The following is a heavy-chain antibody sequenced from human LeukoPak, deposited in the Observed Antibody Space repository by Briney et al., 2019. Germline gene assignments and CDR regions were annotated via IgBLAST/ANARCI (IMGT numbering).Heavy chain of an antibody. Sequence: GWSLRLSCAASGFTFSSHGMNWVRQAPGKGLEWVSGIGGSGGFITYYADSVKGRFTVSRDNSKNTLYLQMNSLRADDTAIYYCARDLGWLHYADWGQGTLVTVSS. J-gene: IGHJ4*02. CDR1: GFTFSSHG. CDR3: ARDLGWLHYAD. V-gene: IGHV3-23*01. CDR2: IGGSGGFIT. D-gene: IGHD5-12*01.